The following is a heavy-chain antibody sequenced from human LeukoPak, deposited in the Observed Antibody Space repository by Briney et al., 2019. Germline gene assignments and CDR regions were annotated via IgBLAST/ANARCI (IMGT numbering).Heavy chain of an antibody. CDR3: ARYIRDGQNLSPLDY. Sequence: SETLSPTCTVSGDSISSYYWSCIRQPPGGVLGWGVYISYGSSTRYNPSLQSHVTMSVDTSKNQLSLRLTCITAADTAVYYSARYIRDGQNLSPLDYWGQGTPVTVSS. V-gene: IGHV4-59*12. D-gene: IGHD5-24*01. CDR2: ISYGSST. J-gene: IGHJ4*02. CDR1: GDSISSYY.